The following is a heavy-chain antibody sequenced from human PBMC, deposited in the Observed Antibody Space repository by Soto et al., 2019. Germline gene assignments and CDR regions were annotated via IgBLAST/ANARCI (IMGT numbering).Heavy chain of an antibody. J-gene: IGHJ4*02. Sequence: GASVKVSCKTSGYTFTNFGLSWVQQAPGQGLEWMGWISAYNGNTNYAQNFQGRVTMTTDTSTSTAYMELRSLRSDDTAVYHCARGGTPLDYWGQGTLVTVSS. V-gene: IGHV1-18*01. CDR2: ISAYNGNT. D-gene: IGHD3-16*01. CDR3: ARGGTPLDY. CDR1: GYTFTNFG.